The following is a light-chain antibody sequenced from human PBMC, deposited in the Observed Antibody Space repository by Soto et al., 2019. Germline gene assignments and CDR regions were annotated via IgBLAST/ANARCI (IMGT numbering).Light chain of an antibody. J-gene: IGKJ5*01. CDR2: GAS. Sequence: EIVMTQSPATLSVSPGERSTLSCMASQSVSSDLAWYQQKPGQAPRLLIYGASTRATGIPERFSGTGSRTDFTLTISRLEPEDFAVYYCPQFGNSPITFGQGTRLEIK. CDR3: PQFGNSPIT. V-gene: IGKV3-20*01. CDR1: QSVSSD.